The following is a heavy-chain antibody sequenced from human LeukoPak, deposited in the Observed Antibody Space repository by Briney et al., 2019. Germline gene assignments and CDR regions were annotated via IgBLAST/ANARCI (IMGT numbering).Heavy chain of an antibody. CDR3: ARDHWDIVVVPAASLHEAGDY. Sequence: GGSLRLSCAASGFTFSSYAMTWVRQAPGKGLERVSAVTDSGDKVFYADSVKGRFTISRDNSKNTLYLQMNSLRAEDTAVYYCARDHWDIVVVPAASLHEAGDYWGQGTLVTVSS. CDR2: VTDSGDKV. J-gene: IGHJ4*02. D-gene: IGHD2-2*01. V-gene: IGHV3-23*01. CDR1: GFTFSSYA.